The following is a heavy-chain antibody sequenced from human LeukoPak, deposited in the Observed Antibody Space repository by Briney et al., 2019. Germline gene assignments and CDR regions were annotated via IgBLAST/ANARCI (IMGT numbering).Heavy chain of an antibody. V-gene: IGHV3-21*01. CDR3: ASDRDDILTGYAFYP. CDR2: IISSSSYI. J-gene: IGHJ5*02. D-gene: IGHD3-9*01. CDR1: GFAFSSYS. Sequence: GAMSLSYAASGFAFSSYSMNWVRPAPGKGLGWVSSIISSSSYIYYPDSVKGRFTISRDNAKNSLYLQMNSLRAEDTAVYYCASDRDDILTGYAFYPWGQGTLVTGSS.